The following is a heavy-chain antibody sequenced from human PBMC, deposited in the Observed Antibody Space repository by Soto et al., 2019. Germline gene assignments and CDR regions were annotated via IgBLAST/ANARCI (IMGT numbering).Heavy chain of an antibody. CDR2: IIPIFGTA. CDR3: ARDRGWIQLWEDYFAY. J-gene: IGHJ4*02. CDR1: GGTFSSYA. D-gene: IGHD5-18*01. V-gene: IGHV1-69*12. Sequence: QVQLVQSGAEVKKPGSSVKVSCKASGGTFSSYAISWVRQAPGQGLEWMGGIIPIFGTANYAQKFQGRVTMTADESTSTAGMELSSLRSEDTAVDYCARDRGWIQLWEDYFAYWGQGTLVTVSS.